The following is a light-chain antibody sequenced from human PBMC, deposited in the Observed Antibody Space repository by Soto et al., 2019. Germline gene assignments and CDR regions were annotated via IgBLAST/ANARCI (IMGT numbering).Light chain of an antibody. J-gene: IGLJ1*01. CDR3: AAWDGSLNGHV. V-gene: IGLV1-44*01. CDR1: GSSIGTNT. Sequence: QSVLTQPPSASGTPGQRVTISCSGSGSSIGTNTVNWYRQLPGTAPKLLIYGNNQRPSGVPDRFSGSKSGTSASLAISGLQYEDEAEYYCAAWDGSLNGHVFGTGTKVTVL. CDR2: GNN.